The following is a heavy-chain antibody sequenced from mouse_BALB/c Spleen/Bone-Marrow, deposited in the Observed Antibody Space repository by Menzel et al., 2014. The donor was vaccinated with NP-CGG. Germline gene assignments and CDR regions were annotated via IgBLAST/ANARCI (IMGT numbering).Heavy chain of an antibody. CDR3: ARTYFDY. CDR2: INPSNGRT. CDR1: SYTFTSYW. V-gene: IGHV1S81*02. Sequence: QVQLKHSGAELVKPGASVKLSCKASSYTFTSYWMHWVKQRPGQGLERIGEINPSNGRTNYNEKFKSKATLTVDKSSSTAYMHLSSQTSEDSAVYYCARTYFDYWGQGTPLTVSS. J-gene: IGHJ2*01.